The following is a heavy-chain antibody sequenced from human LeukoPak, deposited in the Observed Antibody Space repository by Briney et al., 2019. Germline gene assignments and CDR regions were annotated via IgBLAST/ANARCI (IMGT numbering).Heavy chain of an antibody. J-gene: IGHJ5*02. CDR3: ARGPRIEQQLDLGYNWFDP. Sequence: PSETLSLTCTVSGGTISSYYWSWIRQPPGKGLEWIGYIYYSGSTNYNPSLKSRVTISVDTSKNQFSLKLSSVTAADTAVYYCARGPRIEQQLDLGYNWFDPWGQGTLVTVSS. CDR1: GGTISSYY. D-gene: IGHD6-13*01. V-gene: IGHV4-59*01. CDR2: IYYSGST.